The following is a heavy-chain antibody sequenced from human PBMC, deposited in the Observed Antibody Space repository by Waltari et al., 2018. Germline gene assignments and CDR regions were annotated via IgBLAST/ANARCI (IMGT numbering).Heavy chain of an antibody. D-gene: IGHD4-17*01. V-gene: IGHV3-21*01. CDR2: MRSSSYI. Sequence: KGLQWVASMRSSSYIYDADSVKGRFTMSRDNAKNSLYQQMNSLRADYTAVDYCAVECCGYGDDPSRYFDYWGQGTLVTVSS. CDR3: AVECCGYGDDPSRYFDY. J-gene: IGHJ4*02.